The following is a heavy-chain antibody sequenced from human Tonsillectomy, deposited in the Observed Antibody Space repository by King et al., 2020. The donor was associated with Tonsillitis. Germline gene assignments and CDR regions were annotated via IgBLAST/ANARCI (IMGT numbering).Heavy chain of an antibody. J-gene: IGHJ3*01. Sequence: QLVQSGAEVKKPGSSVKVSCQASGGTFNSISINWLRQAPGQGLEWMGAIIPMTGTANYAQKLQDRVTFNAGESRNSVYMELSSLRSEDTAVYYCATRPSAVVVNVIPANDAFDVWGQGTMVTVSS. CDR3: ATRPSAVVVNVIPANDAFDV. D-gene: IGHD3-22*01. CDR1: GGTFNSIS. CDR2: IIPMTGTA. V-gene: IGHV1-69*01.